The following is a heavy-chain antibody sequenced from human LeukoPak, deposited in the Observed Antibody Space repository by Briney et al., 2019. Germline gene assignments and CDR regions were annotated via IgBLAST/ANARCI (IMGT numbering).Heavy chain of an antibody. CDR3: AKEATVTSYYYYYYGMDV. J-gene: IGHJ6*02. CDR2: ISGNGGST. CDR1: GFTFSSNA. V-gene: IGHV3-23*01. Sequence: GGSLRLSCAASGFTFSSNAMSWVRQAPGKGLEWVSAISGNGGSTYYADSVKGRFTISRDNSKNTLYLQMNSLRAEDTAVYYCAKEATVTSYYYYYYGMDVWGQGTTVTVSS. D-gene: IGHD4-17*01.